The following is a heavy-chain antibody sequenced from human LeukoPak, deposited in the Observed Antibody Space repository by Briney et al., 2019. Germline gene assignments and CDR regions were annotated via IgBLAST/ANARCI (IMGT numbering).Heavy chain of an antibody. CDR2: IYHSGST. CDR3: ARDPGYSYGQSYFDS. V-gene: IGHV4-30-4*01. D-gene: IGHD5-18*01. CDR1: GGSISSGDYY. Sequence: PSETLSLTCTVSGGSISSGDYYWSWIRQPPGKGLEWIGYIYHSGSTYYNPSLKSRLTISVDTSKNQFSLRLSSVTAADTAVYYCARDPGYSYGQSYFDSWGQGTPVTLSS. J-gene: IGHJ4*02.